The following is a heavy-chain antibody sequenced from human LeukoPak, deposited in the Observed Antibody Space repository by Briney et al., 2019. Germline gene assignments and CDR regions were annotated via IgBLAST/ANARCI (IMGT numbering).Heavy chain of an antibody. V-gene: IGHV3-30*02. CDR2: IRYDGSNK. J-gene: IGHJ4*02. Sequence: PGGSLRLSCAASGFTFSSYGMHWVRQAPGKGLEWVAFIRYDGSNKYYADSVKGRFTISRDNSKNTLYLQMNSLRAEDTAVYYCANGGVLEWLFPGDYWGQGTLVTVSS. CDR1: GFTFSSYG. D-gene: IGHD3-3*01. CDR3: ANGGVLEWLFPGDY.